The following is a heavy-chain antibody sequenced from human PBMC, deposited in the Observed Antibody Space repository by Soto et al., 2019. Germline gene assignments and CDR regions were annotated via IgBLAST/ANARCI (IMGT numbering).Heavy chain of an antibody. J-gene: IGHJ6*02. V-gene: IGHV1-69*12. Sequence: QVQLVQSGAEVKKPGSSVKVSCKASGGTFSSYAISWVRQAPGQGLEWMGGIIPIFGTANYAQKFPGRVTITADEATSAAYMELRSRRSADTAVYYCAIATNPFWSGYYNPGMDVWGQGTTVTVSS. CDR1: GGTFSSYA. D-gene: IGHD3-3*01. CDR2: IIPIFGTA. CDR3: AIATNPFWSGYYNPGMDV.